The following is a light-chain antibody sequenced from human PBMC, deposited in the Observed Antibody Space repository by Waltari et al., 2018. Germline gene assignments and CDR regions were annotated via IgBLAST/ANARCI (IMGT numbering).Light chain of an antibody. J-gene: IGKJ1*01. CDR2: GAS. CDR3: QHYDNSPLT. CDR1: RSVTGNY. V-gene: IGKV3-20*01. Sequence: EIVLTQSPGTLSLSPGDRATLSCRASRSVTGNYLAWYQQKPGKAPRLLIYGASNRAAGVPDRFSGSESRTDFTLIISRLEPEDFAVYYCQHYDNSPLTFGQGTKVEIK.